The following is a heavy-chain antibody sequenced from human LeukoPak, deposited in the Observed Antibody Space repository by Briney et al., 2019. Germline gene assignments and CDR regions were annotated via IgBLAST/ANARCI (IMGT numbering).Heavy chain of an antibody. CDR2: ISGSGGST. CDR3: ATVFDF. CDR1: GFSVSNNY. J-gene: IGHJ5*01. Sequence: GGSLRLSCAPSGFSVSNNYMSWVRQAPGKGLEWVSAISGSGGSTYYADSVKGRFTISRDDAKNTVYLQMNSLRAEDTAVYYCATVFDFWGQGTLVTVSS. V-gene: IGHV3-23*01.